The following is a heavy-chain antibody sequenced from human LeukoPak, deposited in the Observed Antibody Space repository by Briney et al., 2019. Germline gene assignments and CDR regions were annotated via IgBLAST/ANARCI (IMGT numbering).Heavy chain of an antibody. V-gene: IGHV1-2*02. D-gene: IGHD6-13*01. CDR2: INPNSGGT. CDR1: GYTFTGYY. J-gene: IGHJ4*02. Sequence: ASVKVSCKASGYTFTGYYMHWVRQAPGQGLEWMGWINPNSGGTNYAQKFQGRATMTRDTSISTAYMELSRLRSDDTAVYYCVRGDSSSWYRFDYWGQGTLVTVSS. CDR3: VRGDSSSWYRFDY.